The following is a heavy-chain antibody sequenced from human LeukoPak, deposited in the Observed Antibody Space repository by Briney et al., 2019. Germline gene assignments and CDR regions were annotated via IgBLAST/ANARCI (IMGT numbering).Heavy chain of an antibody. CDR3: ATIVVPAAKLPFDDAFDI. CDR2: FDPEDGET. D-gene: IGHD2-2*01. Sequence: GASVKVSCKVSGYTLTELSMHWVRQAPGKGLEWMGGFDPEDGETIYAQKFQGRVTMTEDTSTDTAYMELSSLRSEDTAVYYCATIVVPAAKLPFDDAFDIWGQGTMVTVSS. J-gene: IGHJ3*02. CDR1: GYTLTELS. V-gene: IGHV1-24*01.